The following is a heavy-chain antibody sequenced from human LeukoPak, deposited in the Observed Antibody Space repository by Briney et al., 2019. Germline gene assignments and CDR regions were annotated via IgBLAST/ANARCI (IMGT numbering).Heavy chain of an antibody. J-gene: IGHJ3*02. V-gene: IGHV1-46*01. D-gene: IGHD3-22*01. CDR2: INPSGGST. CDR3: AREAPITMTGYAFDI. CDR1: GGTFSSYA. Sequence: ASVKVSCKASGGTFSSYAISWVRQAPGQGLEWMGIINPSGGSTSYAQKFQGRVTMTRDTSTSTVYMEVSSLRSEGTAVYYCAREAPITMTGYAFDIWGQGTMVTVSS.